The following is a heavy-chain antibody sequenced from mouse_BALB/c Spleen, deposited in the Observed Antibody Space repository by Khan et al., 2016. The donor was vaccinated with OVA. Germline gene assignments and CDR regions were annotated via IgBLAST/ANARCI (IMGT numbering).Heavy chain of an antibody. CDR2: ILPRSGST. CDR3: ASTARAYYYAMDY. CDR1: GYTFSTYW. J-gene: IGHJ4*01. Sequence: QVQLQQSGAELMKPGASVKISCKASGYTFSTYWIEWVKQRPGHGLEWIGEILPRSGSTNYNEKFKGKATFTADTSSNTAYMQLSSLTSEDSAVCYCASTARAYYYAMDYWGQGTSVTVSS. D-gene: IGHD3-1*01. V-gene: IGHV1-9*01.